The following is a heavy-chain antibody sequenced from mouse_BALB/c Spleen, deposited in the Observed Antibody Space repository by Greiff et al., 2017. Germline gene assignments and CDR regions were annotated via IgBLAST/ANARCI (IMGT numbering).Heavy chain of an antibody. CDR1: GFTFSSYA. V-gene: IGHV5-6-5*01. D-gene: IGHD1-1*01. CDR3: ARVGVITTVVATDFDV. Sequence: EVQGVESGGGLVKPGGSLKLSCAASGFTFSSYAMSWVRQTPEKRLEWVASISSGGSTYYPDSVKGRFTISRDNARNILYLQMSSLRSEDTAMYYCARVGVITTVVATDFDVWGAGTTVTVSS. J-gene: IGHJ1*01. CDR2: ISSGGST.